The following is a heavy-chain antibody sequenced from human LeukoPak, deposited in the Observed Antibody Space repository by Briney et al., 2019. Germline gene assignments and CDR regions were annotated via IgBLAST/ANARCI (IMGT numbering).Heavy chain of an antibody. D-gene: IGHD3-10*01. CDR2: IYYSGST. CDR3: ARVEKTYGSGSFYYYGMDV. Sequence: ETLSLTCTVSGGSISSYYWSWIRQPPGKGLEWIGYIYYSGSTNYNPSLKSRVTISVDTSKNQFSLKLSSVTAADTAVYYCARVEKTYGSGSFYYYGMDVWGQGTTVTVSS. CDR1: GGSISSYY. V-gene: IGHV4-59*12. J-gene: IGHJ6*02.